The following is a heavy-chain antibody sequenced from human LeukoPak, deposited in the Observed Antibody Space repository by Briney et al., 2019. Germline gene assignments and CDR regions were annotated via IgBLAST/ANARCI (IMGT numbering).Heavy chain of an antibody. Sequence: PGGSLRLSCAASGFTFGRHWMSWVRQAPGKGLEWVGRIKSKTDGGTTDYAAPVKGRFTISRDDSKNTLYLQMNSLKTEDTAVYYCTTEYIVVVPAAIRDFDYWGQGTLVTVSS. CDR2: IKSKTDGGTT. J-gene: IGHJ4*02. D-gene: IGHD2-2*02. CDR3: TTEYIVVVPAAIRDFDY. V-gene: IGHV3-15*01. CDR1: GFTFGRHW.